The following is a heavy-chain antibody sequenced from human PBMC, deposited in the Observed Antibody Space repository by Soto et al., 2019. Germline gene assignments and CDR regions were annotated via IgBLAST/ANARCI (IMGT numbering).Heavy chain of an antibody. J-gene: IGHJ4*02. Sequence: SVKVSSKASGGSFTSHTFNWVRQAPGQGLEWMGGIIPIFGTPNYAQKFQGRVTITADKSTNTVYLELSSLRSEDTAIYYCTRDLAFRDGNISHLDYWGQGTLVIVSS. CDR1: GGSFTSHT. CDR2: IIPIFGTP. D-gene: IGHD3-3*02. CDR3: TRDLAFRDGNISHLDY. V-gene: IGHV1-69*06.